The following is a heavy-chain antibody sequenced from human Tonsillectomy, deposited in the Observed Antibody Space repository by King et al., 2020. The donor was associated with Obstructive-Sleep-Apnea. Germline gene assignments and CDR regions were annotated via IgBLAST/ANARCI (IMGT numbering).Heavy chain of an antibody. Sequence: VQLVESGGGLVQPGGSLRLSCAASGFTFSSYWMNWVRQAPGKGLEWGANIKQDGNEKYYVDSVQGRFTISRENAKNSLYLQMNSLRAEDTAVYYCARSVLYGDYALDYWGQGTLVTVSS. CDR2: IKQDGNEK. J-gene: IGHJ4*02. V-gene: IGHV3-7*03. CDR3: ARSVLYGDYALDY. CDR1: GFTFSSYW. D-gene: IGHD4-17*01.